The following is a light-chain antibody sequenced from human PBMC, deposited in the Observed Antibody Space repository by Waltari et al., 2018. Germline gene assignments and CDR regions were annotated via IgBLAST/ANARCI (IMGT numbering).Light chain of an antibody. CDR1: QHIHSW. Sequence: DIQLAQSPSTVSASVGDRVTITCRASQHIHSWLAWHQQKPGKAPKALIYKASNLHSGVPSRFSGSGFGTEFTLTISSLQPDDFATYYCQKYNRPWTFGQGTRVDIK. J-gene: IGKJ1*01. CDR3: QKYNRPWT. CDR2: KAS. V-gene: IGKV1-5*03.